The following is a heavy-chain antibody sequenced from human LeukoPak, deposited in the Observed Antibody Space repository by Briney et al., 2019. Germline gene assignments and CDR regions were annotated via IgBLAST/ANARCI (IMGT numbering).Heavy chain of an antibody. CDR2: INPNSGNT. D-gene: IGHD3-10*01. Sequence: GASVKVSCKTSGYTSTGYYMHWVRQAPGQGLEWMGWINPNSGNTGYAQKFQGRVTMTRNTSISTAYMELSSLRSEDTAVYYCASGYYGSGSYYDAFDIWGQGTMVTVSS. V-gene: IGHV1-8*02. J-gene: IGHJ3*02. CDR1: GYTSTGYY. CDR3: ASGYYGSGSYYDAFDI.